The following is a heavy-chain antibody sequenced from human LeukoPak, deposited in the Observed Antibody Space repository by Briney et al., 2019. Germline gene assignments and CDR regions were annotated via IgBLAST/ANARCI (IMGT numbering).Heavy chain of an antibody. CDR2: IYYSGST. J-gene: IGHJ4*02. V-gene: IGHV4-39*07. D-gene: IGHD1-26*01. Sequence: SETLSLTCTVSGGSISSSSYYWGWIRQPPGKGLEWIGSIYYSGSTYYNPSLKSRVTISVDTSKNQFSLKLSSVTAADTAVYYCARALVGRLLYRGPFDYWGQGILVTVSS. CDR3: ARALVGRLLYRGPFDY. CDR1: GGSISSSSYY.